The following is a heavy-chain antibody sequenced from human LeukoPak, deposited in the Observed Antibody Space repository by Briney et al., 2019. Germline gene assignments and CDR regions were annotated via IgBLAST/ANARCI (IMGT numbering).Heavy chain of an antibody. CDR2: IYYSGST. CDR3: ARGRWNYYDSSGYYGGGYYYYYYMDV. J-gene: IGHJ6*03. Sequence: ASETLTLPCTVSGDPISSYHGSWLREPPGKGLECLGYIYYSGSTNHNPPLKSRVTISVDTSKNQFSLKLSSVSAADTAVYYWARGRWNYYDSSGYYGGGYYYYYYMDVWGKGTTVTISS. CDR1: GDPISSYH. V-gene: IGHV4-59*01. D-gene: IGHD3-22*01.